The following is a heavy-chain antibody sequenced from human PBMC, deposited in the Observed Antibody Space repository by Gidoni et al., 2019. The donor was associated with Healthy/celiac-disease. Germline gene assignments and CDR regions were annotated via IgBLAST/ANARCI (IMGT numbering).Heavy chain of an antibody. CDR3: AKDLGRYFDWSTGDYYYYGMDV. CDR2: ISWNSGSI. V-gene: IGHV3-9*01. CDR1: GFTLDAYA. J-gene: IGHJ6*02. Sequence: EVQLVESGGGLVQPGRSLRLSCAASGFTLDAYAMHWVRQAPGKGLEWASGISWNSGSIGYADSVKGRFTISRDNAKNSLYLQMNSLRAEDTALYYCAKDLGRYFDWSTGDYYYYGMDVWGQGTTVTVSS. D-gene: IGHD3-9*01.